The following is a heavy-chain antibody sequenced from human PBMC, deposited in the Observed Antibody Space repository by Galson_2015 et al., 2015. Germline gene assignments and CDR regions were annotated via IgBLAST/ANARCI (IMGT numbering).Heavy chain of an antibody. CDR2: ISGSGGST. J-gene: IGHJ4*02. Sequence: SLRLSCAASGFTFSSYAMSWVRQAPGKGLEWVSAISGSGGSTYYADSVKGRFTISRDNSKNTLYLQMNSLRAEDTAVYYCEKRGTAMVPGDIDYWGQGTLVTVSS. CDR3: EKRGTAMVPGDIDY. V-gene: IGHV3-23*01. D-gene: IGHD5-18*01. CDR1: GFTFSSYA.